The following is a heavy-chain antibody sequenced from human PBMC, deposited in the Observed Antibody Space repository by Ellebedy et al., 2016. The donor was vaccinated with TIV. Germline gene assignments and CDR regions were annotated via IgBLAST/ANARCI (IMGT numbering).Heavy chain of an antibody. D-gene: IGHD3-10*01. CDR2: IIPILGKA. Sequence: ASVQVSCKASVGTFSSYAISWVRQAPGQGLEWMGRIIPILGKANYAQKLQGRVTMTTDTSTSTAYMELRSLRSDDTAVYYCAREFSALWFGESLSGMDVWGQGTTVTVSS. CDR3: AREFSALWFGESLSGMDV. V-gene: IGHV1-69*04. J-gene: IGHJ6*02. CDR1: VGTFSSYA.